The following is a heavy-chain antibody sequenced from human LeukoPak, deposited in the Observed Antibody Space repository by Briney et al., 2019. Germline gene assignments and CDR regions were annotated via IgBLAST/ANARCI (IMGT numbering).Heavy chain of an antibody. CDR3: ARGKTSQLALHYYYYMDV. CDR1: GGTFSSYA. D-gene: IGHD6-13*01. CDR2: IIPIFGTA. V-gene: IGHV1-69*13. J-gene: IGHJ6*03. Sequence: GASVKVPCKASGGTFSSYAISWVRQAPGQGLEWMGGIIPIFGTANYAQKFQGRVTITADESTSTAYMELSSLRSEDTAVYYCARGKTSQLALHYYYYMDVWGKGTTVTVSS.